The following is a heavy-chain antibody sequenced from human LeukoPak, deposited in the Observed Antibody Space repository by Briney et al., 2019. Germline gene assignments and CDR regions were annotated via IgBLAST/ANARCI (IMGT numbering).Heavy chain of an antibody. CDR3: SKDINSHCRGDCSDY. J-gene: IGHJ4*02. V-gene: IGHV3-30*02. CDR1: GFTFSKHG. D-gene: IGHD2-15*01. CDR2: IRNDGSNS. Sequence: PGRSLRLSCAASGFTFSKHGMHWVRQAPGKGLEWVAFIRNDGSNSYYVDSVKGRFTISRDNSKNTVDLQMNSLRAEDTAIYYCSKDINSHCRGDCSDYWGQGTLVIVSS.